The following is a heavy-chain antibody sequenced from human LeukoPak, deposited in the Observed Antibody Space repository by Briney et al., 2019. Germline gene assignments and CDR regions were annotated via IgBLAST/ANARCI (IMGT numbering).Heavy chain of an antibody. J-gene: IGHJ6*02. CDR2: IWYDGSNK. D-gene: IGHD6-25*01. V-gene: IGHV3-33*08. CDR3: ARDGQRLAPYAMDA. CDR1: GFTFSKYW. Sequence: PGGSLRLSCAASGFTFSKYWMSWVRQSPGKGLEWVAQIWYDGSNKYYADSVKGRFSVSRDNSKNTLYLQMNSLRVEDTAVYYCARDGQRLAPYAMDAWGQGTTITVSS.